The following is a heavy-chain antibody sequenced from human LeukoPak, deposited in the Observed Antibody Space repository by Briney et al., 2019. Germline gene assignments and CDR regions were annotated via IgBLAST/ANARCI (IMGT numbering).Heavy chain of an antibody. Sequence: SETLSLTCAVSGGSISSYYWSWIRQPPGKGLEWIGDIYYSGSTNYNPSLKSRVTISVDTSKNQFSLRLSSVTAADTAVYYSARLASGSYGPLTPFDYWGQGTLVTVSS. CDR3: ARLASGSYGPLTPFDY. V-gene: IGHV4-59*08. CDR2: IYYSGST. J-gene: IGHJ4*02. CDR1: GGSISSYY. D-gene: IGHD1-26*01.